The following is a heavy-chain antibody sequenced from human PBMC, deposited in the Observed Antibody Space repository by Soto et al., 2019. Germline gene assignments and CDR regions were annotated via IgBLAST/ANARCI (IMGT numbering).Heavy chain of an antibody. J-gene: IGHJ4*02. V-gene: IGHV3-64*01. Sequence: EVQLAESGGGMVQPGGSLRLSCVASGFTFSSYDMHWVRQARGKGLEYVSSISSNGGTTYYGNSEKGRFNISRDKSKNAPYIRMYSLGAEHMDVDYCVRRVSASYDYWGQGPRVNVSS. D-gene: IGHD1-26*01. CDR2: ISSNGGTT. CDR3: VRRVSASYDY. CDR1: GFTFSSYD.